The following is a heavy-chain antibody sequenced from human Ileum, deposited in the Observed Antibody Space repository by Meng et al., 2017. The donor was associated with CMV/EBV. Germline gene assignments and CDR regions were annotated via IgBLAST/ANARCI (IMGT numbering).Heavy chain of an antibody. D-gene: IGHD2-2*01. V-gene: IGHV3-7*01. CDR3: ARSYFHCSSTSCPDY. CDR2: IRHDGSEK. Sequence: GESLKISCAASGFTFSNYWLTWVRQAPGKGLEWVASIRHDGSEKYFVHSVKGRFTISRDNAKNSLYLQMNSLRAEDTAVYYCARSYFHCSSTSCPDYWGQGTLVTVSS. J-gene: IGHJ4*02. CDR1: GFTFSNYW.